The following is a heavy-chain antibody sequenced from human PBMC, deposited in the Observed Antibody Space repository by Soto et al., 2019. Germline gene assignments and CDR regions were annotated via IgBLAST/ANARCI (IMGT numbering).Heavy chain of an antibody. CDR3: ANWFGRAPSGFFSGPLDY. CDR1: GFIFSNYG. Sequence: QVQLVESGGGVVRPGRSLRLSCAASGFIFSNYGMHWVRQAPGKGLEWVSVISYDGAYKYYADSVKGRFTISRDNSEKTLFLQMNSLKPEDTAVYYCANWFGRAPSGFFSGPLDYWGQGALVTVSS. J-gene: IGHJ4*02. CDR2: ISYDGAYK. D-gene: IGHD3-10*01. V-gene: IGHV3-30*18.